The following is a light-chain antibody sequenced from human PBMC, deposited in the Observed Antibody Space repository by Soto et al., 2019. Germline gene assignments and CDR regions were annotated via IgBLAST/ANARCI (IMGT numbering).Light chain of an antibody. CDR3: QQYNSYSPVIT. Sequence: DIQMTQSPSTLSASVGDRVTITCRASQSISSWLAWYQQKPGKAPKLLIYKASSLESGVPSRFSGSGSGTEVTLTISSLQPDDFATYYCQQYNSYSPVITFGQGTRLEIK. J-gene: IGKJ5*01. CDR2: KAS. V-gene: IGKV1-5*03. CDR1: QSISSW.